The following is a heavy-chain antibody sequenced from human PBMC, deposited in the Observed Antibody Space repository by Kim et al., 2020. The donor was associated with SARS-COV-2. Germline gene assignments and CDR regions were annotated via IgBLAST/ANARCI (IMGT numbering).Heavy chain of an antibody. CDR2: INHSGST. CDR1: GGSFSGYY. D-gene: IGHD6-6*01. CDR3: ARGHALAYIAARSKPFDY. V-gene: IGHV4-34*01. J-gene: IGHJ4*01. Sequence: SETLSLTCAVYGGSFSGYYWSWIRQPPGKGLEWIGEINHSGSTNYNPSLKSRVTISVDTSKNQFSLKLSSVTAADTAVYYCARGHALAYIAARSKPFDY.